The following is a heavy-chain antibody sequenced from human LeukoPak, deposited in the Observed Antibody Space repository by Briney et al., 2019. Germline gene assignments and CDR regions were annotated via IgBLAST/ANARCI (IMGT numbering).Heavy chain of an antibody. J-gene: IGHJ4*02. V-gene: IGHV1-69*05. D-gene: IGHD3-22*01. CDR3: ARSAALDYYDSSGYRGGDYFDY. CDR1: GGTFSSYA. CDR2: IIPIFGTA. Sequence: ASVKVSCKASGGTFSSYATSWVRQAPGQGLEWMGGIIPIFGTANYAQKFQGRVTITTDESTSTAYMELSSLRSEDTAVYYCARSAALDYYDSSGYRGGDYFDYWGQGTLVTVSS.